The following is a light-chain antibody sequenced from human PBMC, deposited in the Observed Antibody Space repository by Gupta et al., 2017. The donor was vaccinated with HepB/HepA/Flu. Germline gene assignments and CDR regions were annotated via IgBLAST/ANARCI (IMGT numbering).Light chain of an antibody. CDR2: LNSDGTH. Sequence: QLVLTQSPSDSASLGASVKLTCTLSSGYNNYAIAWHQQQPEKGPRYLMKLNSDGTHTKGDGIPDRFSGSSSGAERYLTISSLQSEDEADYYCQTWGTGVRVFGGGTKLTVL. J-gene: IGLJ3*02. CDR3: QTWGTGVRV. V-gene: IGLV4-69*01. CDR1: SGYNNYA.